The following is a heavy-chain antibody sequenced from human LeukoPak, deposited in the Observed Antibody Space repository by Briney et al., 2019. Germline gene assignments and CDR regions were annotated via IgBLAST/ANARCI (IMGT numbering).Heavy chain of an antibody. Sequence: TGGSLRLSCAASGLTFSSYAMSWVRQAPGKGLEWVSAISGSGGSTYYADSVKGRFTISRDNSKNTLYLQMNSLRAEDTAVYYCATDTYCGGDCYSRNDAFDIWGQGTMVTVSS. J-gene: IGHJ3*02. CDR3: ATDTYCGGDCYSRNDAFDI. CDR1: GLTFSSYA. V-gene: IGHV3-23*01. CDR2: ISGSGGST. D-gene: IGHD2-21*02.